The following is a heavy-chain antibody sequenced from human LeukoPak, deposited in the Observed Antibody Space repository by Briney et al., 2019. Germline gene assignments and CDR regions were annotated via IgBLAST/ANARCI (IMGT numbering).Heavy chain of an antibody. CDR3: ARARGGLVVPAAILGFDY. CDR1: GYTFTSYD. V-gene: IGHV1-18*01. J-gene: IGHJ4*02. CDR2: ISAYNGNT. D-gene: IGHD2-2*02. Sequence: GASVKVSCKASGYTFTSYDINWVRQAPGQGLEWMGWISAYNGNTNYAQKLQGRVAMTTDTSTSTPYMELRSLRSDDTAVYYCARARGGLVVPAAILGFDYWGQGTLVTVSS.